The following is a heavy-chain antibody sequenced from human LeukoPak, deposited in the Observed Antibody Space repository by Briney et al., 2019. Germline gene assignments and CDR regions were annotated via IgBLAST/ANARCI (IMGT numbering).Heavy chain of an antibody. Sequence: PSETLSLTCAVYGGSFSDYFWSWVRQPPGRGLEWIGEINQSGSSTYNPSLKSRVTMSVDTSKNQLSLKMTSVTAADTAVYYCARVDTAIDASDIWGQGTMVTVSS. V-gene: IGHV4-34*01. CDR3: ARVDTAIDASDI. D-gene: IGHD5-18*01. CDR2: INQSGSS. CDR1: GGSFSDYF. J-gene: IGHJ3*02.